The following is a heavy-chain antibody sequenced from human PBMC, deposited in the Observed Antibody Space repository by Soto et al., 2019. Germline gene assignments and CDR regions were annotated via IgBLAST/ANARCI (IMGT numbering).Heavy chain of an antibody. D-gene: IGHD3-9*01. J-gene: IGHJ3*02. Sequence: ASVKVSCKASGGTFSSYAISWVRQAPGQGLEWMGGIIPIFGTANYAQKFQGRVTITADESTSTAYMELSSLRSEDTAVYYCARDLRYDILAGFVTTSPNDAFDIWGQGTMVTVSS. CDR3: ARDLRYDILAGFVTTSPNDAFDI. V-gene: IGHV1-69*13. CDR2: IIPIFGTA. CDR1: GGTFSSYA.